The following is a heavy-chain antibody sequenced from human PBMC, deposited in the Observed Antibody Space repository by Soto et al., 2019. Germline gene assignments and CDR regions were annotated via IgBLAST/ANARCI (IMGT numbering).Heavy chain of an antibody. CDR2: IYWDDDK. V-gene: IGHV2-5*02. CDR3: ARGPEGVGTAMVNFDY. J-gene: IGHJ4*02. D-gene: IGHD5-18*01. CDR1: GFSLSTSGVG. Sequence: QITLKESGPTLVKPTQTLTLTCTFSGFSLSTSGVGVGWIRQPPGKALEWLALIYWDDDKRFSPSLKSRLTITKDTSKNQVVLIMTNMDPVDTATYFCARGPEGVGTAMVNFDYWGQGTLVTVSS.